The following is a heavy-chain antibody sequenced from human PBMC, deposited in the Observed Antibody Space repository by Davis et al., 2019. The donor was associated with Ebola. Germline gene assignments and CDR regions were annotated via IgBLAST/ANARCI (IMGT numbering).Heavy chain of an antibody. D-gene: IGHD1-26*01. CDR2: ISYDGSNK. CDR3: AKVDASGSYYGY. J-gene: IGHJ4*02. Sequence: GESLKISCAASGFTFSSYGMHWVRQAPGKGLEWVAVISYDGSNKYYADSVKGRFTISRDNSKNTLFLQVNSLRSEDTAVYYCAKVDASGSYYGYWGQGTLVTVSS. CDR1: GFTFSSYG. V-gene: IGHV3-30*18.